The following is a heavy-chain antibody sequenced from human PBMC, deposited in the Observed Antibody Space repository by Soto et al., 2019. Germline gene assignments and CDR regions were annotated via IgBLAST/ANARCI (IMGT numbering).Heavy chain of an antibody. V-gene: IGHV3-13*04. Sequence: EVQLVESGGGLVQPGGSLRLSCAASGFTFSRYDMHWVRQITGTGLEWVSALGTAADTYYSDSVKGRFTIAREHAKNSLELQMNSLRAGDTAVYYCARGRGGEWCGEQLSWGQGTLVTVSS. J-gene: IGHJ4*02. CDR1: GFTFSRYD. D-gene: IGHD3-10*01. CDR3: ARGRGGEWCGEQLS. CDR2: LGTAADT.